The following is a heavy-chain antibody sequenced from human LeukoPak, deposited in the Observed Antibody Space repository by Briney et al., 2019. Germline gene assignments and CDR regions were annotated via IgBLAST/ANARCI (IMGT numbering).Heavy chain of an antibody. J-gene: IGHJ1*01. V-gene: IGHV4-39*01. CDR1: GGSISSSSYY. D-gene: IGHD1-26*01. CDR3: ARLQASYQEYFQH. CDR2: IYYSGST. Sequence: PSETPSLTCTVSGGSISSSSYYWGWIRQPPGKGLEWIGSIYYSGSTYYNPSLKSRVTISVDTSKNQFSLKLSSVTAADTAVYYCARLQASYQEYFQHWGQGTLGTVSS.